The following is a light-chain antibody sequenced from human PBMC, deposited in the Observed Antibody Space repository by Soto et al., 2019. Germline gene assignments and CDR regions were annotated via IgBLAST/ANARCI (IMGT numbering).Light chain of an antibody. Sequence: DIQMTQSPPSLSASVGDRVTITCQASEDIGHYVRWYQQKKGKAPKLLIYDASTLETGVPPRFRGSGSGADFALTITSLQPEDFASYYCQQYGDLPLTFGGGTKVESK. CDR2: DAS. CDR3: QQYGDLPLT. CDR1: EDIGHY. J-gene: IGKJ4*01. V-gene: IGKV1-33*01.